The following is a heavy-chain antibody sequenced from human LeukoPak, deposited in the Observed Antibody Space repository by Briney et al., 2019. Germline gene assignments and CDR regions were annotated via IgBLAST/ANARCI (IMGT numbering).Heavy chain of an antibody. D-gene: IGHD2-21*02. CDR2: IDRDDDN. CDR3: ARMAQDRGGDCYSGLYYFDY. CDR1: GVSLSTCAMR. J-gene: IGHJ4*02. V-gene: IGHV2-70*04. Sequence: ESSPALVKPTQTLTLTCTFSGVSLSTCAMRVSWILQPPGQALAWLARIDRDDDNFYSTSLKTSLSTSKDTSKNQVVLTMTNMDPVDTATYDGARMAQDRGGDCYSGLYYFDYWGQGTLVTVSS.